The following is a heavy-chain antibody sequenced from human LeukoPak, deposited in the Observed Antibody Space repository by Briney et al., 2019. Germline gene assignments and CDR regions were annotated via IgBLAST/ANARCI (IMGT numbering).Heavy chain of an antibody. J-gene: IGHJ4*02. CDR1: GFTFSSYS. CDR2: ISSSSSYI. CDR3: ARDGVGATLYFDY. V-gene: IGHV3-21*01. D-gene: IGHD1-26*01. Sequence: GGSLRLSCAASGFTFSSYSMNWVRQAPGKGLEWVSSISSSSSYIYYADSVKGRFTISRDNAKNSLYLQMNSLRAEDTAVYYCARDGVGATLYFDYWGQGTLVTVSS.